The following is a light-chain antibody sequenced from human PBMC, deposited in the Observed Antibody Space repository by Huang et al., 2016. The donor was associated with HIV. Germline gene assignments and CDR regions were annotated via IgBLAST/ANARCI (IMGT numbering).Light chain of an antibody. J-gene: IGKJ1*01. CDR3: QQYDSYWT. CDR1: QSISSW. V-gene: IGKV1-5*03. Sequence: EIQMTQSPSTLSASVGDRVTITCRASQSISSWLAWYQQKPGKAPKRLIYKASSLESGVPSRFSGSGSGTEFTLTISSLQPDDFATYYCQQYDSYWTFGQGTKVEIK. CDR2: KAS.